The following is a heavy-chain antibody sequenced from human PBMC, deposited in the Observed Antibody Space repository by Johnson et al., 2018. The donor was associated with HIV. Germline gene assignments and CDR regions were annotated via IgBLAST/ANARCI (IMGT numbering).Heavy chain of an antibody. CDR2: ISYDGSNK. V-gene: IGHV3-30*03. CDR3: ARDRAVPDDGYNDYAFDI. D-gene: IGHD5-24*01. CDR1: GFTFSSYG. Sequence: VQLVESGGGVVQPGRSLRLSCAASGFTFSSYGMHWVRQAPGKGLEWVAVISYDGSNKYYADSVKGRFTISRDNSKNTLYLQMNSLRAEDTAVYYCARDRAVPDDGYNDYAFDIWGQGTMVTVSS. J-gene: IGHJ3*02.